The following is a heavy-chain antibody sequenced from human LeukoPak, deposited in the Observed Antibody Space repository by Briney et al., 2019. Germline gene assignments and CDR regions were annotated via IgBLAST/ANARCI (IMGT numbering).Heavy chain of an antibody. D-gene: IGHD1-14*01. CDR1: GFTFSSYW. J-gene: IGHJ6*02. CDR2: INSDGSST. CDR3: ASDPGMWVVNYYQHYGLDV. V-gene: IGHV3-74*01. Sequence: PGGSLRLSCAASGFTFSSYWMHWVRQAPGKGLVWVSRINSDGSSTSYADSVKGRFTISRDNAKNTLYLQMNSLRAEDTAVYYCASDPGMWVVNYYQHYGLDVRCQGTTVTVSS.